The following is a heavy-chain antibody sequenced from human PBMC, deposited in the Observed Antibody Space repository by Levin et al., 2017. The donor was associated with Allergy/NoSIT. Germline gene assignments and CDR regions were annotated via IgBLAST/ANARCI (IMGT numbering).Heavy chain of an antibody. Sequence: LRLSCAISGDSVSNNNAAWNWIRQSPSRGLEWLGRTYYRSKWYNDYVAFMKGRMSVNSDTSKNQYSLQLNSVTPEDTALYYCARAPIAVAGTWYFDNWGQGTLVTVSS. V-gene: IGHV6-1*01. CDR2: TYYRSKWYN. J-gene: IGHJ4*02. CDR3: ARAPIAVAGTWYFDN. CDR1: GDSVSNNNAA. D-gene: IGHD6-19*01.